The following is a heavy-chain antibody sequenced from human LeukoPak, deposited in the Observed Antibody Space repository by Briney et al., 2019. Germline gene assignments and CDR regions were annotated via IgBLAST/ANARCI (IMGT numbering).Heavy chain of an antibody. Sequence: GRSLRLSCAASGFTFSSYGMHWVRQAPGKGLEWVAVISYDGSNKYYADSVKGRFTISRDNSKNTLYLQMNSLRAEDTAVYYCAKDVLRYFDWLEYGGDNWSDPWGQGTLVTVSS. D-gene: IGHD3-9*01. CDR1: GFTFSSYG. CDR3: AKDVLRYFDWLEYGGDNWSDP. CDR2: ISYDGSNK. V-gene: IGHV3-30*18. J-gene: IGHJ5*02.